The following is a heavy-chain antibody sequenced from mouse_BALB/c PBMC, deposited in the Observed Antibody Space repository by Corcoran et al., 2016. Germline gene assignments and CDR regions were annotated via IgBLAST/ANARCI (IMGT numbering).Heavy chain of an antibody. CDR2: ILPGSGST. CDR3: ARQGVTTASYAMDY. CDR1: GYTFSSYW. J-gene: IGHJ4*01. D-gene: IGHD1-2*01. Sequence: QVQLQQSGAELMKPGASVKISCKATGYTFSSYWIEWVKQRPGHGLEWIGEILPGSGSTNYNEKFKGKATFTADTSSNTAYMQLSSLTSEDSAVYYCARQGVTTASYAMDYWGQGTSVTVSS. V-gene: IGHV1-9*01.